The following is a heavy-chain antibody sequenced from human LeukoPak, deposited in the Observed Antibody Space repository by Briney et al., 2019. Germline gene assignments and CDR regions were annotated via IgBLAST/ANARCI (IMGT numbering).Heavy chain of an antibody. V-gene: IGHV4-39*07. J-gene: IGHJ6*03. D-gene: IGHD3-3*01. CDR1: GDSIRSSSYY. Sequence: SETLSLTCTVSGDSIRSSSYYWGWIRQPPGKGLEWIGSIYYSGSTYYNPSLKSRVTISVDTSKNQFSLKLSSVTAADTAVYYCARAHYDFWTGYYYYYMDVWGKGTTVTVSS. CDR2: IYYSGST. CDR3: ARAHYDFWTGYYYYYMDV.